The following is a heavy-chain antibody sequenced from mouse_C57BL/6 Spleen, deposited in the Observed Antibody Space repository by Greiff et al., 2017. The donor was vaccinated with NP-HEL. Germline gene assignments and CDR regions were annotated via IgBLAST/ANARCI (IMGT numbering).Heavy chain of an antibody. CDR1: GFSLTSYG. CDR2: IWSGGST. V-gene: IGHV2-2*01. J-gene: IGHJ1*03. Sequence: QVQLQQSGPGLVQPSQSLSITCTVSGFSLTSYGVHWVRQSPGKGLEWLGVIWSGGSTDYNAAFISRLSISKDNSKSQVFFKMNSLQADDTAIYYCAQGNYDGYEGYFDVWGTGTTVTVSS. D-gene: IGHD2-3*01. CDR3: AQGNYDGYEGYFDV.